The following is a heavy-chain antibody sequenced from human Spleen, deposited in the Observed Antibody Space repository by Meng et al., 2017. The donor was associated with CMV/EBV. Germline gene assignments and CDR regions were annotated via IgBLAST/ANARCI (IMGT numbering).Heavy chain of an antibody. CDR2: TGGSGLTS. V-gene: IGHV3-23*01. CDR1: GFTFKNNA. CDR3: AKSPRYRYGGDCYGTDLLLDY. J-gene: IGHJ4*02. D-gene: IGHD1-1*01. Sequence: GGSLRLSCEASGFTFKNNAMSWVRQAPGKGLEWVSVTGGSGLTSRYADSVKGRFTISRDNSKNTLYLEMNSLKVDDTGVYYCAKSPRYRYGGDCYGTDLLLDYWGQGTLVTVSS.